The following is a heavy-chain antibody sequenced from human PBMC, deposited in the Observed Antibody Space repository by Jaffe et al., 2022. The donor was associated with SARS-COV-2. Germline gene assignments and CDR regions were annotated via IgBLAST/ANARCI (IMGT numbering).Heavy chain of an antibody. Sequence: QVQLVESGGGVVQPGRSLRLSCAASGFTFSSYGMHWVRQAPGKGLEWVAVISYDGSNKYYADSVKGRFTISRDNSKNTLYLQMNSLRAEDTAVYYCAKDGAIFGVVNYFDYWGQGTLVTVSS. CDR2: ISYDGSNK. V-gene: IGHV3-30*18. CDR1: GFTFSSYG. CDR3: AKDGAIFGVVNYFDY. J-gene: IGHJ4*02. D-gene: IGHD3-3*01.